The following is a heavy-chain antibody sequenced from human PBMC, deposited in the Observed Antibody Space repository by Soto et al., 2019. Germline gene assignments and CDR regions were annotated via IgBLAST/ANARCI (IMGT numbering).Heavy chain of an antibody. J-gene: IGHJ4*02. CDR2: INSDGSST. CDR3: ARDLLVGKYRRGL. V-gene: IGHV3-74*01. D-gene: IGHD6-6*01. Sequence: LRLSCAASGFTFSSYWMHWVRQAPGQGLVWVSRINSDGSSTSYADSVKGRFTISRDNAKNTLYLQMNSLRAEDTAVYYCARDLLVGKYRRGLWGRGTLVTVSS. CDR1: GFTFSSYW.